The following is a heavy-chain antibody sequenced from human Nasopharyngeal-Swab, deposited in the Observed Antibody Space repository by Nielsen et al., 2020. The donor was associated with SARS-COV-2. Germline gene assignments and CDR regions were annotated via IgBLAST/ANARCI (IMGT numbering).Heavy chain of an antibody. V-gene: IGHV3-48*01. D-gene: IGHD3-3*01. Sequence: WIRQPPGKGLEWVSYISSSSSTIYYADSVKGRFTISRDNSKNTLYLQMNSLRAEDAAVYYCASNGIRFLEWLLAQPLDYWGQGTLVTVSS. CDR2: ISSSSSTI. CDR3: ASNGIRFLEWLLAQPLDY. J-gene: IGHJ4*02.